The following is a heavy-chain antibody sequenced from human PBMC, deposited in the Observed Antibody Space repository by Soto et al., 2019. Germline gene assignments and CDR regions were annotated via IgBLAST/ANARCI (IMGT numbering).Heavy chain of an antibody. CDR2: ISATGGLK. Sequence: EVQLVESGGGSVQPGESLRLSCAASGFTFTNYAMTWVRQSPGKGLQWVSGISATGGLKYYADSVQGRFTISRDNSKNTLYLQMDNLRDEDTAIYYCAREVGAPSGWLDSWGQGTQVTVSS. V-gene: IGHV3-23*04. CDR1: GFTFTNYA. J-gene: IGHJ5*01. CDR3: AREVGAPSGWLDS. D-gene: IGHD1-26*01.